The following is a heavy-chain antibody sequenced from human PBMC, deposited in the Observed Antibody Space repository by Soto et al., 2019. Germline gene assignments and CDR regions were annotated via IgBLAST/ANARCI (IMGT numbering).Heavy chain of an antibody. CDR3: VVRTGVVGYFDC. Sequence: GESLKISCAASGFTVSSNYMSWVRQAPGKGLEWVSVIYSGGRTYYADSVKGRFTISRDNSKNTLYLQMNSLRVEDTAVYYCVVRTGVVGYFDCWGQGTLVTVSS. CDR1: GFTVSSNY. V-gene: IGHV3-66*01. J-gene: IGHJ4*02. CDR2: IYSGGRT. D-gene: IGHD3-22*01.